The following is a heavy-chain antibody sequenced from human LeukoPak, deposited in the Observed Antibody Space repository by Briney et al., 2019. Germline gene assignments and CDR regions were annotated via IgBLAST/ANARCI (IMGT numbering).Heavy chain of an antibody. V-gene: IGHV4-34*01. Sequence: PSETLSLTCAVYGGSFSGYYWSWVRQPPGKGLEWIGEINHSGSTNYNPSLKSRVTISVDTSKKQFSLKLSSVTAADTAVYYCVTYYFDSSGPKKNYWGQGTLVTVSS. CDR2: INHSGST. D-gene: IGHD3-22*01. CDR1: GGSFSGYY. J-gene: IGHJ4*02. CDR3: VTYYFDSSGPKKNY.